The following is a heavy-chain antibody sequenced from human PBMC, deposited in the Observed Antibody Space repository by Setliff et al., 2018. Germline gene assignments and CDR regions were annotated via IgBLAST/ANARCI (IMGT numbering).Heavy chain of an antibody. CDR2: INHSGST. CDR3: ARGPGNWNYVGALDY. CDR1: GGSFSGYY. Sequence: SETLSLTCAVYGGSFSGYYWSWIRQPPGKGLEWIGEINHSGSTNYNPSLKSRVTISVDTSKSQFSLKLSSVTAADTAVYYCARGPGNWNYVGALDYWGQGTLGTVSS. J-gene: IGHJ4*02. V-gene: IGHV4-34*01. D-gene: IGHD1-7*01.